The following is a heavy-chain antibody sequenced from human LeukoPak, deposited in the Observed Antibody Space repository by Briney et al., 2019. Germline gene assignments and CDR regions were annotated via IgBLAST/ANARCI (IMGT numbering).Heavy chain of an antibody. CDR1: GGSISSHY. Sequence: SETLSLTCTVSGGSISSHYWRWIRQPPGKGLEWIGYIYYSGSTNYNPSLKSRVTISVDTSKNQFSLKLSSVTAADTAVYYCAREPSSGWRFGWFDPWGQGTLVTASS. CDR2: IYYSGST. D-gene: IGHD6-19*01. CDR3: AREPSSGWRFGWFDP. V-gene: IGHV4-59*11. J-gene: IGHJ5*02.